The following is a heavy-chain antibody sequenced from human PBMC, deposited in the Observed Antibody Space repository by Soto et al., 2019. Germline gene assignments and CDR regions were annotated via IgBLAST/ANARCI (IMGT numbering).Heavy chain of an antibody. CDR1: GGSISSYY. J-gene: IGHJ4*02. CDR2: IYYTGST. V-gene: IGHV4-59*08. D-gene: IGHD3-22*01. CDR3: ASLSKGLFGP. Sequence: QVQLQQSGPGLVKPSETLSLTCTVSGGSISSYYWSWIRQPPGKGLEWIGYIYYTGSTNYNPSLKSRITMSVDTPKNQFSLKLSFVTAADTAAYYCASLSKGLFGPWGQGTQVTVTS.